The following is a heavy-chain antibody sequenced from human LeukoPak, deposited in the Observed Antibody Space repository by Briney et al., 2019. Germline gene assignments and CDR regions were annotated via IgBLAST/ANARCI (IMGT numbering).Heavy chain of an antibody. D-gene: IGHD1-26*01. CDR3: ATGGSLIVGETGLDY. Sequence: GASVKVSCKVSGYTLTELSMHWVRQAPGKGLEWMGSFDPEDAETIYAQKFQGRVTMTEGTSTDTAYMELSSLRSDDTAVYYCATGGSLIVGETGLDYSGQGTLVTVSS. CDR1: GYTLTELS. J-gene: IGHJ4*02. CDR2: FDPEDAET. V-gene: IGHV1-24*01.